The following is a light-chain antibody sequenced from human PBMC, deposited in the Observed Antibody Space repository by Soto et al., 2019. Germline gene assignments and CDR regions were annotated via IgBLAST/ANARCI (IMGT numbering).Light chain of an antibody. CDR3: QQSSNWLT. CDR1: QSVSSY. V-gene: IGKV3-11*01. J-gene: IGKJ4*01. Sequence: EIVLTQSPATLSLSPGERATVSCRASQSVSSYLAWYQQKPGQAPRLLIYDASNRATGIPARFSGSGSGTDFTLTISSLETEDFAVYYCQQSSNWLTFGGGTKVDIK. CDR2: DAS.